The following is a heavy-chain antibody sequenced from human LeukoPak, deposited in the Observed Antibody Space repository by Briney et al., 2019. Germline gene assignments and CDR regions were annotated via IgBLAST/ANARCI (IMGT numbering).Heavy chain of an antibody. V-gene: IGHV4-34*01. CDR2: INHSGST. D-gene: IGHD6-6*01. CDR1: GGSFSGYY. CDR3: ARAGGIAARQDFDY. J-gene: IGHJ4*02. Sequence: SETLSLTCAVYGGSFSGYYWSWIRQPPGKGLEWIGEINHSGSTNYNPSLKSRVTISVDTSKNQFSLKLSSVTAADTAVYYCARAGGIAARQDFDYWGQGTLVTVSS.